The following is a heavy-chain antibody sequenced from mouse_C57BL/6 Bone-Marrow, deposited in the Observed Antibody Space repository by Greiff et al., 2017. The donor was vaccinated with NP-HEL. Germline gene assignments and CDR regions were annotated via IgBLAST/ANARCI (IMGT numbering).Heavy chain of an antibody. CDR2: INYDGSST. D-gene: IGHD2-1*01. J-gene: IGHJ2*01. CDR1: GFTFSDYY. Sequence: DVHLVESEGGLVQPGSSMKLSCTASGFTFSDYYMAWVRQVPEKGLEWVANINYDGSSTYYLDSLKSRFIISRDNAKNILYLQMSSLKSEDTATYYCARGIYYGNYGLYYFDYWGQGTTLTVSS. V-gene: IGHV5-16*01. CDR3: ARGIYYGNYGLYYFDY.